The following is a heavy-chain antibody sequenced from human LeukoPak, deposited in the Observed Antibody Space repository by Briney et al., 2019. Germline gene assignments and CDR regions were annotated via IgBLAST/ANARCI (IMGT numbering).Heavy chain of an antibody. V-gene: IGHV3-30*18. CDR3: AKDKSRGFTMVRGAIFYSVDV. CDR2: ISYDGGSK. CDR1: GFTFSTYG. Sequence: GGSLRLSCAVSGFTFSTYGMHWVRQAPGKGPEWVALISYDGGSKYYGDSVKGRFTISRDNSKSTLYLQMNGLRAEDTAIYYCAKDKSRGFTMVRGAIFYSVDVWGQGTLVTVSS. J-gene: IGHJ4*02. D-gene: IGHD3-10*01.